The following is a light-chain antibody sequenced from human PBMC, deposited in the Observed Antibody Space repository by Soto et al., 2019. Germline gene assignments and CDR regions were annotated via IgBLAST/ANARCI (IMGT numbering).Light chain of an antibody. V-gene: IGLV6-57*03. CDR1: SGSIATNY. CDR2: EDN. Sequence: NFVLTQPHSVSESPGKRVTISCTRSSGSIATNYVQWFQQRPGSAPTTVIYEDNQRPSGVPDRFSGSIDSSSNSASLTISGLKTEDEADYYCQSYDDSNQRVFGGGTKLTVL. CDR3: QSYDDSNQRV. J-gene: IGLJ3*02.